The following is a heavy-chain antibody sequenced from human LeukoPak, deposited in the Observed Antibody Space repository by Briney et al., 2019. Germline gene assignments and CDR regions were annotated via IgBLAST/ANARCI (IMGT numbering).Heavy chain of an antibody. Sequence: SETLSLTCTVSGGSISSYYWSWIRQPPGKGLEWIGYIYYSGSTKYNPSLKSRVTISVGTSKNQFSLKLSSVTAADTAVYYCARQGGGFWYFDLWGRGTLVTVSS. CDR2: IYYSGST. D-gene: IGHD6-25*01. CDR1: GGSISSYY. J-gene: IGHJ2*01. V-gene: IGHV4-59*08. CDR3: ARQGGGFWYFDL.